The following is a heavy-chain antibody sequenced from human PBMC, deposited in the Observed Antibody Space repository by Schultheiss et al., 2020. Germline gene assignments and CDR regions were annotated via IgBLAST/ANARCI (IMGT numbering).Heavy chain of an antibody. V-gene: IGHV3-74*01. CDR1: GFTFSSYV. CDR3: ASGYCSGGSCYWYFQH. D-gene: IGHD2-15*01. J-gene: IGHJ1*01. Sequence: GGSLRLSCAASGFTFSSYVMPWVRQAPGKGLVWVSRINSDGSSTSYADSVKGRFTISRDNAKYTLYLQMNSLRAEDTAVYYCASGYCSGGSCYWYFQHWGQGTVVTVSS. CDR2: INSDGSST.